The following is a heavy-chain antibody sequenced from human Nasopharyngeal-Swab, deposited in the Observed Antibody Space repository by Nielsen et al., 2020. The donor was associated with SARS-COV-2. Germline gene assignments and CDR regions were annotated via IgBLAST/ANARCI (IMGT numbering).Heavy chain of an antibody. D-gene: IGHD4-23*01. CDR3: ATVNVVTATLRHYYYMDV. V-gene: IGHV1-24*01. CDR2: FDPEDGET. J-gene: IGHJ6*03. Sequence: WVRQAPGQGLEWMGGFDPEDGETIYAQKFQGRVTMTEDTSTDTAYMELSSLRSEDTAVYYCATVNVVTATLRHYYYMDVWGTGTTVTASS.